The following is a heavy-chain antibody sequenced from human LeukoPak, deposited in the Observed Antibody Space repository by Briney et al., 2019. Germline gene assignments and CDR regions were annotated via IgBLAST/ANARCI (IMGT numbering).Heavy chain of an antibody. V-gene: IGHV3-30*04. J-gene: IGHJ5*02. CDR2: ISYDGRNK. CDR1: GFTFSSYA. Sequence: GRSLRLSCAASGFTFSSYAMHWVRQAPGKGLEWVAVISYDGRNKYYADSVKGRFTISRDNAKNSLYLQMNSLRAEDTAVYYCARDEGSFDPWGQGTLVTVSS. CDR3: ARDEGSFDP.